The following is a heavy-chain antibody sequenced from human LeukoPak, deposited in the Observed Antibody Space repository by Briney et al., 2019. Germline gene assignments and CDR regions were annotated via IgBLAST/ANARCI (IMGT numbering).Heavy chain of an antibody. V-gene: IGHV3-64D*09. CDR3: GRRTANHFDY. J-gene: IGHJ4*02. CDR2: ISYKGGST. CDR1: GFTLSSNA. Sequence: PGGSLRLSCSASGFTLSSNAMHSVRDAPGEGLGYVSAISYKGGSTYYADSVKGRFTISRDNSKNTLYLQMSSLRAEDTAVFYCGRRTANHFDYWGQGTLVTVSS.